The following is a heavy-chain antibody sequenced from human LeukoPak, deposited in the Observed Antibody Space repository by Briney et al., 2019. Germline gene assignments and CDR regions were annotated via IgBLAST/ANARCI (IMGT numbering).Heavy chain of an antibody. CDR2: INPSGGHT. CDR1: GYTFTSHY. V-gene: IGHV1-46*01. Sequence: ASVKVSCKASGYTFTSHYMHWVRQAPGQGLEWMGIINPSGGHTSYAQKFQGRVTVTRDTSTSTFYMEVIGLRSADTAVYYCARVGRELGAFDIWGQGTMVTVSS. CDR3: ARVGRELGAFDI. D-gene: IGHD1-26*01. J-gene: IGHJ3*02.